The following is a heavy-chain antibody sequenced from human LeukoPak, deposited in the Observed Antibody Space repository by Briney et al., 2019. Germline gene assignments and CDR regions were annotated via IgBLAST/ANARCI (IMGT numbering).Heavy chain of an antibody. CDR1: GGSISSSSYY. D-gene: IGHD3-16*01. Sequence: TPSETLSLTCTVSGGSISSSSYYWGWIRQPPGKGLEWIGSIYYSGSTYYNPSLKSRVTISVDTYKNQFSLKLSSVTAADTAVYYCARDLIMNGFDYWGQGTLVTVSS. V-gene: IGHV4-39*07. CDR3: ARDLIMNGFDY. J-gene: IGHJ4*02. CDR2: IYYSGST.